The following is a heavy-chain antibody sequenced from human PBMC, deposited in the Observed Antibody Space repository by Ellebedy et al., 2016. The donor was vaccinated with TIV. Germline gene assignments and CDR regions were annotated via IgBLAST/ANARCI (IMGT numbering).Heavy chain of an antibody. CDR2: IRSKANSYAT. CDR1: GFTFSGSV. CDR3: TRHDTLLHTFDL. J-gene: IGHJ3*01. V-gene: IGHV3-73*01. Sequence: PGGSLRLSCTASGFTFSGSVMHWVRQASGKGLEWVGRIRSKANSYATAYAASVKGRFTISRDDSKNTAYLQMNSLKTEETAVYYCTRHDTLLHTFDLWGQGTMVTVSS. D-gene: IGHD2-21*01.